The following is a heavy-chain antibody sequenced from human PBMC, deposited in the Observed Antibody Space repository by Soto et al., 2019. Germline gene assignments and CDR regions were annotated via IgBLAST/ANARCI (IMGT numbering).Heavy chain of an antibody. D-gene: IGHD5-18*01. CDR3: ARAEWSYGHNWFDP. CDR1: GGSISSYY. CDR2: IYYSGST. J-gene: IGHJ5*02. Sequence: SETLSLTCTVSGGSISSYYWSWIRQPPGKGLEWIGYIYYSGSTNYNPSLKSRVTISVDTSKNQFSLKLSSVTAADTAVYYCARAEWSYGHNWFDPWGQGTLVTVSS. V-gene: IGHV4-59*08.